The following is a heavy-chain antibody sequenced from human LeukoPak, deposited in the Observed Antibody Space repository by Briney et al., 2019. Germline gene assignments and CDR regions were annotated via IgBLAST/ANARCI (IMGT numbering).Heavy chain of an antibody. CDR1: GFTFSSYG. V-gene: IGHV3-33*06. CDR2: IWYDGSNK. Sequence: GRSLRLSCAASGFTFSSYGMHWVRQAPGKGLEWVAVIWYDGSNKYYADSVKGRFTISRDNSKNTLYLQMNSLRAEDTAVYYCAKTCSSTSCYFDWGQGALVTVSS. CDR3: AKTCSSTSCYFD. J-gene: IGHJ4*02. D-gene: IGHD2-2*01.